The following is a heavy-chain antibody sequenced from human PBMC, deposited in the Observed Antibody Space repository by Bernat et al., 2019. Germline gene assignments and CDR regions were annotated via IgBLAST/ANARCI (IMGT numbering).Heavy chain of an antibody. J-gene: IGHJ6*02. CDR2: IWYDGSNK. CDR3: ARARATIFGNRYYYGMDV. Sequence: QVQLVESGGGVVQPGRSLRLSCAASGFTFSSYGMHWVRQAPGKGLAWLAVIWYDGSNKYYADSVKGRFTISRDNSKNTLYLQMNSLRAEDTAVYYCARARATIFGNRYYYGMDVWGQGTTVTVSS. V-gene: IGHV3-33*01. D-gene: IGHD3-3*01. CDR1: GFTFSSYG.